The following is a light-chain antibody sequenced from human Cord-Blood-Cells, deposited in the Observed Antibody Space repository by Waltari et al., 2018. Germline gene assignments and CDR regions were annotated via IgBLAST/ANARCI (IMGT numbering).Light chain of an antibody. V-gene: IGLV2-14*03. CDR2: DVS. CDR1: SSDVGGYNY. J-gene: IGLJ1*01. Sequence: QSALTQPASVSGSPGQSITISCTGTSSDVGGYNYVSWYQQHPGKAPKLMIYDVSNRPSGVSIRFSGSKSGNTASLTISGLQAEDEADYYCSSYTSSNPYVFGTGTKVTVL. CDR3: SSYTSSNPYV.